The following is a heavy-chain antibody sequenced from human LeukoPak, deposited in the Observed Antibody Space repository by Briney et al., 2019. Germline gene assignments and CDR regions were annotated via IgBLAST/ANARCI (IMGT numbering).Heavy chain of an antibody. CDR3: ARGTVARAAFDI. J-gene: IGHJ3*02. V-gene: IGHV1-2*02. CDR2: INPNSGGT. D-gene: IGHD4-11*01. CDR1: GYTFTVYY. Sequence: ASVTVSCKASGYTFTVYYMHWVRQAPGQGLEWMGWINPNSGGTNYAQKFQGRVTMTRDTSISTAYMELSRLRSDDTAVYYCARGTVARAAFDIWGQGTMVTVSS.